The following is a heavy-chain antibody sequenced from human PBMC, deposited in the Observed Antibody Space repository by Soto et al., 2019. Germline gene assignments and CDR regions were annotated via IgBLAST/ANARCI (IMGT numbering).Heavy chain of an antibody. J-gene: IGHJ4*02. CDR2: IIPILGIA. D-gene: IGHD6-13*01. CDR3: ARVAAIMGHFDY. V-gene: IGHV1-69*02. CDR1: GGTFSSYT. Sequence: QVQLVQSGAEVKKPGSSVKVSCKASGGTFSSYTISWVRQAPGQGLEWMGRIIPILGIANYAQKFQGRVTITADKSTSTAYMELSSLRSEDTAVYYCARVAAIMGHFDYWGQGTLVTVSS.